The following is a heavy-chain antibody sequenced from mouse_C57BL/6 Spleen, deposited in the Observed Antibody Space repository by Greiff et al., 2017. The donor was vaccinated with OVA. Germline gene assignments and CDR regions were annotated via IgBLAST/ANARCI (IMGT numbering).Heavy chain of an antibody. Sequence: VHLVESGPGLVQPSQSLSITCTVSGFSLTSYGVHWVRQPPGKGLEWLGVIWSGGSTDYNAAFISRLSISKDNSKSQVFFKMNSLQADDTAIYYCAKMDYDGRAFAYWGQGTLVTVSA. D-gene: IGHD2-4*01. V-gene: IGHV2-4*01. CDR3: AKMDYDGRAFAY. J-gene: IGHJ3*01. CDR2: IWSGGST. CDR1: GFSLTSYG.